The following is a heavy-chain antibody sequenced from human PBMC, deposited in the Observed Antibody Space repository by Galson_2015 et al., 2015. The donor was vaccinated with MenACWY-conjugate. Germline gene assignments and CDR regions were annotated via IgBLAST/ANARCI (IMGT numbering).Heavy chain of an antibody. CDR2: IYSGGDT. D-gene: IGHD6-6*01. CDR1: AFSVGSNY. Sequence: SLRLSCATSAFSVGSNYMSWVRQDPGKGLEWVSIIYSGGDTYYADSVKGRFTISRDNSKNTLYLQMNYLRAEDTAVYYCARVGGSSLAPFDYWGQGTLVTVSS. V-gene: IGHV3-53*01. J-gene: IGHJ4*02. CDR3: ARVGGSSLAPFDY.